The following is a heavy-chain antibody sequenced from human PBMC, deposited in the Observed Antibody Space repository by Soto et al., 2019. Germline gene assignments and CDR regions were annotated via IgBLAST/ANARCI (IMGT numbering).Heavy chain of an antibody. CDR3: ARADYCSGGSCYPGTTDY. CDR1: GYTFSAYG. D-gene: IGHD2-15*01. V-gene: IGHV1-18*01. Sequence: QVQLVQSGAEVKKPGASVKVSCKASGYTFSAYGINWVRQAPGQGLEWVAWISAHNGNTKYAQKRQGRGTMTTETSTSTAYMELRSLRSDDTAVYYCARADYCSGGSCYPGTTDYWGQGTLVTVSS. CDR2: ISAHNGNT. J-gene: IGHJ4*02.